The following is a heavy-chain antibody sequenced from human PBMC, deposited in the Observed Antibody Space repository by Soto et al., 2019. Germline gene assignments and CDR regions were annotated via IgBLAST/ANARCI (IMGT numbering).Heavy chain of an antibody. D-gene: IGHD2-8*01. J-gene: IGHJ4*02. V-gene: IGHV3-48*03. CDR2: IGTRGSTK. CDR1: GLTFSSCE. Sequence: GGSLRLSCAASGLTFSSCEMNWVRQAPGKGLEWVSYIGTRGSTKYYADSVRGRFTVSRDNTKSSLFLQLNSLRAEDTAVYFCAGRYCSNGVCHLGLSDYWGQGTLVTVSS. CDR3: AGRYCSNGVCHLGLSDY.